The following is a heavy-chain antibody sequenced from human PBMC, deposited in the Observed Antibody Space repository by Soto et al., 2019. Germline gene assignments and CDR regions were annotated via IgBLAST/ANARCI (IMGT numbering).Heavy chain of an antibody. D-gene: IGHD1-26*01. V-gene: IGHV3-30*18. CDR1: GFTFSSYG. CDR2: ISYDGSNK. J-gene: IGHJ4*02. CDR3: AKKYSGSYYFDY. Sequence: GGSLRLSCAASGFTFSSYGMHWVRQAPGKGLEWVAVISYDGSNKYYADSVKGRFTISRDNSKNTLYLQMNSLRAEDTAVYYCAKKYSGSYYFDYWGQGTLVTVSS.